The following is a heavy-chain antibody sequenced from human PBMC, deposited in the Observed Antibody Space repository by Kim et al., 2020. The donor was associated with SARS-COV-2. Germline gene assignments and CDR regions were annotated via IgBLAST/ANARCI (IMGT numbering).Heavy chain of an antibody. V-gene: IGHV4-39*01. J-gene: IGHJ5*02. CDR3: ARRPGIWRSFAEFDP. D-gene: IGHD3-9*01. CDR2: IYYSGST. Sequence: SETLSLTCTVSGGSISSSSYYWGWIRQPPGKGLEWIGSIYYSGSTYYNPSLKSRVTISLDTSKNQFSLKLTSVTAADTAIYYCARRPGIWRSFAEFDPWGQGTLVTVSS. CDR1: GGSISSSSYY.